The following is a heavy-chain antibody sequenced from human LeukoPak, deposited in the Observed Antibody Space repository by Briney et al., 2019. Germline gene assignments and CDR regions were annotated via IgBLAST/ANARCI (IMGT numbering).Heavy chain of an antibody. CDR2: INHSGST. Sequence: ASETLSLTCAVYGGSFSGYYWSWIRQPPGKGLEWIGEINHSGSTNYNPSLKSRVTISVDKSTNQFSLKLSSVTAADTAVYYCARINYFDSSAYYHWGQGTLVTVSS. V-gene: IGHV4-34*01. D-gene: IGHD3-22*01. CDR1: GGSFSGYY. J-gene: IGHJ5*02. CDR3: ARINYFDSSAYYH.